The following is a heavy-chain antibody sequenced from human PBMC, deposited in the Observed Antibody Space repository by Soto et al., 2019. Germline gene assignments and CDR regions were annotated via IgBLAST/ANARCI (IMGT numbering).Heavy chain of an antibody. CDR3: APRRQSKTKRQLVKYGRFDH. J-gene: IGHJ4*02. Sequence: ASVKVSCKASGYTFTSYYMHWVRQAPGQGLEWMGIINPSGGSTNYAQKLQGRVAMTRDTSTSTVYMELNSLRSEDTAVYYCAPRRQSKTKRQLVKYGRFDHWGQGTPVTVSS. D-gene: IGHD6-13*01. CDR1: GYTFTSYY. V-gene: IGHV1-46*01. CDR2: INPSGGST.